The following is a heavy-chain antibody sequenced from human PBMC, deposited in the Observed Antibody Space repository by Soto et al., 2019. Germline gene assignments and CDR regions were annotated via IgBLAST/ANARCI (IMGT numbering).Heavy chain of an antibody. D-gene: IGHD1-1*01. Sequence: GGSLRLSCAASGFTFSGSAMHWVRQASGKGLEWVGRIRSKANSYATAYAASGKGRFTISRDDSKNTAYLQMNSLRAEDTALYYCVEGWNDFWGQGTLVTVSS. J-gene: IGHJ4*02. CDR2: IRSKANSYAT. CDR1: GFTFSGSA. CDR3: VEGWNDF. V-gene: IGHV3-73*01.